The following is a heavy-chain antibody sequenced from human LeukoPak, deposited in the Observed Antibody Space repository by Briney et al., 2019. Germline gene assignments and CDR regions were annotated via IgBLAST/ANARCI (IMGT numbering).Heavy chain of an antibody. V-gene: IGHV1-2*02. CDR3: AREHSVDTAMVTDY. D-gene: IGHD5-18*01. CDR1: GYTFTGYY. Sequence: ASVKVSCKASGYTFTGYYMHWVRQAPGQGLEWMGWINPNSGGTNYAQKFQGRVTMTRDTSISTAYMELSRLRSDDTAVYYCAREHSVDTAMVTDYWGQGTLVTVSS. CDR2: INPNSGGT. J-gene: IGHJ4*02.